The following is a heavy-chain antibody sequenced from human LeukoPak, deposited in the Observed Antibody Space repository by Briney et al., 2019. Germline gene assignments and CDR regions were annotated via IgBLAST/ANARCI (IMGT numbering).Heavy chain of an antibody. CDR3: ARVQIGGDAFDI. J-gene: IGHJ3*02. V-gene: IGHV3-9*01. Sequence: PGRSLRLSCAASGFTFDDYAMHWVRQAPGKGLEWVSGISWNSGSIGYADSVKGRFTISRDNAKNSLYLQMNSLRAEDTAVYYCARVQIGGDAFDIWGQGTMVTVSS. CDR2: ISWNSGSI. CDR1: GFTFDDYA. D-gene: IGHD2-15*01.